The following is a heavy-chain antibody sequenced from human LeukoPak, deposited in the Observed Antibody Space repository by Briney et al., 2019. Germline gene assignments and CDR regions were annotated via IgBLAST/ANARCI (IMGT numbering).Heavy chain of an antibody. CDR2: INPNSGGT. Sequence: GASVKVSCKASGYTFTGYYMHWVRQAPGQGLEWMGWINPNSGGTNYAQKFQGRVTMTRDTSISTAYMELSRLRSDDTAVYYCARGGYSSGWPPRLYYYYYMDVWGKGTTVTISS. CDR3: ARGGYSSGWPPRLYYYYYMDV. D-gene: IGHD6-19*01. CDR1: GYTFTGYY. V-gene: IGHV1-2*02. J-gene: IGHJ6*03.